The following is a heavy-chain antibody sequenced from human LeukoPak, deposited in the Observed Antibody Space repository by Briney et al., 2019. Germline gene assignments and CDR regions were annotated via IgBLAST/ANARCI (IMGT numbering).Heavy chain of an antibody. CDR2: IYPGDSDT. CDR3: ARVRAAAGCCPSAWRGKNNWFDP. J-gene: IGHJ5*02. V-gene: IGHV5-51*01. D-gene: IGHD6-13*01. Sequence: GESLKISCKGSGYSFTSYWIGWVRQMPGKGLEWMGIIYPGDSDTRYSPSFQGQVTISADKSISTAYLQWSSLKASDTAMYYCARVRAAAGCCPSAWRGKNNWFDPWGQGTLVTVSS. CDR1: GYSFTSYW.